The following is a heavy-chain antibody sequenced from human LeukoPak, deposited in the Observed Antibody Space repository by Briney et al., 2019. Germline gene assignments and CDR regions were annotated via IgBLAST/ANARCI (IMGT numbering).Heavy chain of an antibody. CDR1: GDSISRSNFY. CDR3: ASSTTIVTPVFDY. V-gene: IGHV4-39*01. D-gene: IGHD4-23*01. Sequence: PSETLSLTCTVSGDSISRSNFYWGWIRQPPGKGLEWIGSIYYPGNTYYNPSLKSRVTIFLDTSKNQFSLKLSSVTAADTAVYYCASSTTIVTPVFDYWGRGTLVTVSS. J-gene: IGHJ4*02. CDR2: IYYPGNT.